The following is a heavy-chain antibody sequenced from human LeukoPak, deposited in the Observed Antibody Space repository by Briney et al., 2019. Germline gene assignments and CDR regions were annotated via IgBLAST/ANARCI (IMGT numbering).Heavy chain of an antibody. J-gene: IGHJ4*02. CDR3: ARDRTALLWLPFDI. CDR2: IYHSGST. V-gene: IGHV4-30-2*01. D-gene: IGHD3-10*01. Sequence: PSETLSLTCTVSGGSISSGGYYWSWIRQPPGKGLEWIGYIYHSGSTYYNPSLKSRVTISVDRSKNQFSLKLSSVTAADTAVYYCARDRTALLWLPFDIWGQGTLVTVSS. CDR1: GGSISSGGYY.